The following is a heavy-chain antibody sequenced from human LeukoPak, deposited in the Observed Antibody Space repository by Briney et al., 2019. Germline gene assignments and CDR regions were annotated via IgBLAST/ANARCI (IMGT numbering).Heavy chain of an antibody. D-gene: IGHD6-19*01. CDR1: GYTFTIYD. V-gene: IGHV1-2*06. CDR2: INPNSGGT. J-gene: IGHJ6*02. Sequence: GASVKVSCKASGYTFTIYDITWVRQAPGQGLEWMGRINPNSGGTNYAQKFQGRVTMTRDTSISTAYMELSRLRSDDTAVYYCARFPIAVVPGGYYGMDVWGQGTTVTVSS. CDR3: ARFPIAVVPGGYYGMDV.